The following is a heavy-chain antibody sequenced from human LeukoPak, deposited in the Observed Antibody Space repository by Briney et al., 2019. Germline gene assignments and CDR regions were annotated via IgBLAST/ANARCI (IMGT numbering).Heavy chain of an antibody. J-gene: IGHJ4*02. Sequence: GALRLSCAASGLAFSTFSMSCVRQAPGKGLEWVSTISPSGTNTYYADSVKGRFTISRDNSKNTLYLQMNSLRSEDTAVYYCAAAYYYDSSGYYEYYFDYWGQGTLVTVSS. V-gene: IGHV3-23*01. CDR1: GLAFSTFS. D-gene: IGHD3-22*01. CDR2: ISPSGTNT. CDR3: AAAYYYDSSGYYEYYFDY.